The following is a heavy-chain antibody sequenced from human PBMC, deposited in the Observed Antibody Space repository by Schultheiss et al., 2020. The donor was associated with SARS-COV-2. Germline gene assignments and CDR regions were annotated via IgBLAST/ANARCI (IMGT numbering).Heavy chain of an antibody. Sequence: SETLSLTCAVSGYSISSGYYWGWIRQPPGKGLEWIGEINHSGSTNYNPSLKSRVTISVDTSKNQFSLKLSSVTAADTAVYYCARGAGDGLYYFDYWGQGTLVTVSS. CDR3: ARGAGDGLYYFDY. CDR2: INHSGST. V-gene: IGHV4-38-2*01. CDR1: GYSISSGYY. D-gene: IGHD7-27*01. J-gene: IGHJ4*02.